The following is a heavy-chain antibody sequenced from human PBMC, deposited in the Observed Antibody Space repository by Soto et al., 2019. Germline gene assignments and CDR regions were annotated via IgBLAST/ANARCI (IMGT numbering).Heavy chain of an antibody. CDR3: TRRRPGVVVAATVSLDAFDI. D-gene: IGHD2-15*01. V-gene: IGHV3-73*01. J-gene: IGHJ3*02. CDR1: GFTFSGSA. CDR2: IRSKANSYAT. Sequence: EVQLVESGGGLVQPGGSLKLSCAASGFTFSGSAMHWVRQASGKGLEWVGRIRSKANSYATAYAASVKGRFTISRDDSKNTAYLQMNSLKTEDTAVYYCTRRRPGVVVAATVSLDAFDIWGQGTMVTVSS.